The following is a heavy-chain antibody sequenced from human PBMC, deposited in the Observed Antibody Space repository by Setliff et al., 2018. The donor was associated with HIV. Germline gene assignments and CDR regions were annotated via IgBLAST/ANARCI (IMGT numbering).Heavy chain of an antibody. CDR2: VYNSGST. Sequence: SETLSLTCTVSGGSISSQYWSWIRQTPGKGLESIGYVYNSGSTNYNPSLKSRVTISLDMSKNQFSLRLSSVTAADTAVYYCARDSGYSFGFNYFDYWGQGTLVTVS. J-gene: IGHJ4*02. D-gene: IGHD5-18*01. V-gene: IGHV4-59*11. CDR1: GGSISSQY. CDR3: ARDSGYSFGFNYFDY.